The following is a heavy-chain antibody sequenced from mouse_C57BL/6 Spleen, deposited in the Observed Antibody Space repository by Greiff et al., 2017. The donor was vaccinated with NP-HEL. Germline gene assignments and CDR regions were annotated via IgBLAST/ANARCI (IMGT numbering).Heavy chain of an antibody. V-gene: IGHV1-62-2*01. CDR3: ARREKSLDY. J-gene: IGHJ2*01. CDR1: GYTFTEYT. Sequence: VQLQESGAELVKPGASVKLSCKASGYTFTEYTIHWVKQRSGQGLERIGWFYPGSGSIKYNEKFKDKATLTAENSSSTVYMELSRLTSDDTSVYYCARREKSLDYWGQGTTRTVSS. CDR2: FYPGSGSI.